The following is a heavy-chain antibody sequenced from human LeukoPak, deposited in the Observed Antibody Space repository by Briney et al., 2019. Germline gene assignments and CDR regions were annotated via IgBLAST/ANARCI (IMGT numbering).Heavy chain of an antibody. CDR1: GFTFSSYA. CDR2: ISGSGGST. V-gene: IGHV3-23*01. D-gene: IGHD3-22*01. CDR3: ATEVTYYYDSSGSPSFDY. J-gene: IGHJ4*02. Sequence: GGSLRLSCAASGFTFSSYAMSWVRQAPGKGLEWVSAISGSGGSTYYAGPVKGRFTISRDNSKNTLYLQMNNLRAEDTAVYYCATEVTYYYDSSGSPSFDYWGQGTLVTVSS.